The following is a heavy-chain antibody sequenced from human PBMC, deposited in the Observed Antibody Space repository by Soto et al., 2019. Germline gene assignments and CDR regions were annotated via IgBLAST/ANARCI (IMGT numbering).Heavy chain of an antibody. CDR1: GFTFSGYG. Sequence: QVQLVESGGGVVQPGRSLRLSCTASGFTFSGYGMHWVRQAPGKGLEWVAVISDDGINKYYADSVKGRFTISRDKSRNTLYLQMNSLRGEDTAVYYCVKDGRYVFPSQYGMDVWGQGTTVTVSS. J-gene: IGHJ6*02. CDR3: VKDGRYVFPSQYGMDV. CDR2: ISDDGINK. D-gene: IGHD2-2*01. V-gene: IGHV3-30*18.